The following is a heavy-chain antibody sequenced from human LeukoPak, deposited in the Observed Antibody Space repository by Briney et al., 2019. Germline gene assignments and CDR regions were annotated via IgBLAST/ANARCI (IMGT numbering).Heavy chain of an antibody. CDR2: ISGSGGST. J-gene: IGHJ4*02. CDR3: AKRGVGSSSSHDFDY. CDR1: GFTFSSYG. V-gene: IGHV3-23*01. Sequence: GGSLRLSCAASGFTFSSYGMSWVRQAPGKGLEWVSAISGSGGSTYYADSVRGRFTISRDNSKNTLYLQMNSLRAEDTAVYYCAKRGVGSSSSHDFDYWGQGTLVTVSS. D-gene: IGHD6-6*01.